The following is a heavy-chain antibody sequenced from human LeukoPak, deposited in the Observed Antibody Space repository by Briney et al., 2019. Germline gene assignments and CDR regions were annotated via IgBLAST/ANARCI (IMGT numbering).Heavy chain of an antibody. CDR1: GYTFSSYG. J-gene: IGHJ6*03. CDR3: ARASGHYYYYYMDV. CDR2: ISAYNGDT. V-gene: IGHV1-18*01. Sequence: ASVKVSCKASGYTFSSYGINWVRQAPGEGLEWMGWISAYNGDTIYAQKFQGRVTMTADTSTNTAYMDLRSLRSDDTAVYYRARASGHYYYYYMDVWAKGTTVTISS. D-gene: IGHD1-26*01.